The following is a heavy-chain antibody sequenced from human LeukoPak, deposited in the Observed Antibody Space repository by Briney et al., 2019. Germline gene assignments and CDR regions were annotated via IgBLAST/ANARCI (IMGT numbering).Heavy chain of an antibody. CDR3: ARAEYCSGGSCYDYFDY. CDR1: GYSITSGYS. CDR2: IYHSGST. Sequence: PSETLSLTCTVSGYSITSGYSWSWIRQPPGKGLEWIGYIYHSGSTYYNPSLKSRVTISVDRSKNQFSLKLSSVTAADTAVYYCARAEYCSGGSCYDYFDYWGQGTLVTVSS. J-gene: IGHJ4*02. V-gene: IGHV4-30-2*01. D-gene: IGHD2-15*01.